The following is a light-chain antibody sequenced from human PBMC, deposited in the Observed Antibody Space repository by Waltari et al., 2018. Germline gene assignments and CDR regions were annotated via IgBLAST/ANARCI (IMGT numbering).Light chain of an antibody. CDR3: SSYTGSSTLV. CDR1: SSDVGDYNY. CDR2: GVT. J-gene: IGLJ1*01. V-gene: IGLV2-14*03. Sequence: QSALTQPASVSGSPGQSITIPCTGTSSDVGDYNYVPWYQQHPGKAPKLIIFGVTNRPSGVSYRFSGSKSGNTASLTISGLQAEDEADYYCSSYTGSSTLVFGTGTRVIVL.